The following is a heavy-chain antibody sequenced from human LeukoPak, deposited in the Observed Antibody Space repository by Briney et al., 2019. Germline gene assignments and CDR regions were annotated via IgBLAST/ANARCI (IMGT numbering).Heavy chain of an antibody. CDR3: ARGGYYYDSSGYCLDY. CDR1: GFTFSSYW. Sequence: GGSLRLSCAASGFTFSSYWMHWVRQAPGKGLVWVSRINSDGSSTSYADSVKGQFTISRDNAKNTLYLQMNSLRAEDTAVYYCARGGYYYDSSGYCLDYWGQGTLVTVSS. CDR2: INSDGSST. D-gene: IGHD3-22*01. J-gene: IGHJ4*02. V-gene: IGHV3-74*01.